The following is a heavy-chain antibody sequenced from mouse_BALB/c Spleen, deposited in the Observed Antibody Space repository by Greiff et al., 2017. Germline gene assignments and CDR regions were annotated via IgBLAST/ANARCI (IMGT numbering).Heavy chain of an antibody. CDR1: GYTFTSYW. D-gene: IGHD4-1*01. V-gene: IGHV1-69*02. J-gene: IGHJ4*01. Sequence: QVQLKQPGAELVRPGASVKLSCKASGYTFTSYWINWVKQRPGQGLEWIGNIYPSDSYTNYNQKFKDKATLTVDKSSSTAYMQLSSPTSEDSAVYYCTRTGSYAMDYWGQGTSVTVSS. CDR2: IYPSDSYT. CDR3: TRTGSYAMDY.